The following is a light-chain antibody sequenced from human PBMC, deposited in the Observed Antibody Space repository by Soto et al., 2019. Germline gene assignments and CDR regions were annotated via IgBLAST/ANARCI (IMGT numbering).Light chain of an antibody. CDR3: QQSHNWPLT. CDR1: QSISSE. Sequence: EIVMTQSPATLSVSPGERATLSCRASQSISSELAWYQQRPGQPPRLLIYGASTRATGVPDRFTGSGSGPDFTLTISGLQSEDFAVYYCQQSHNWPLTFGQGTRLEI. CDR2: GAS. V-gene: IGKV3-15*01. J-gene: IGKJ2*01.